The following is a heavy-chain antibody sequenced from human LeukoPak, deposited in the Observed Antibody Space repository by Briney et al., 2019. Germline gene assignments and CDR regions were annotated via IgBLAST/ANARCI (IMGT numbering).Heavy chain of an antibody. Sequence: ASVKVSCKASGYTFTSYYMHWVRQAPGQGLEWMGIINPSGGSTSYAQKFQGRVTMTRDMSTSTAYMELSSLRSEDTAVYYCARNEMNTGWFDPWGQGTLVTVSS. CDR1: GYTFTSYY. D-gene: IGHD5-24*01. J-gene: IGHJ5*02. CDR3: ARNEMNTGWFDP. V-gene: IGHV1-46*01. CDR2: INPSGGST.